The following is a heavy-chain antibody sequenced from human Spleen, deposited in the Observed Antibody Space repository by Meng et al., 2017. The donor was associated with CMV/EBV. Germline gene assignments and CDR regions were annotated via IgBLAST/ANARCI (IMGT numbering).Heavy chain of an antibody. CDR2: ISYDGTIK. CDR1: GFTFSNYG. J-gene: IGHJ4*02. Sequence: QVHLVESGGGVVQPGRSLRLSCAASGFTFSNYGMHWVRQAPGNGLEWVAVISYDGTIKNYVDSGKGRFAISRDNSKNTLYLQINSLRVEDTAVYYCAKDLYSFGYVGANDYWGQGILVTVSS. D-gene: IGHD5-18*01. V-gene: IGHV3-30*18. CDR3: AKDLYSFGYVGANDY.